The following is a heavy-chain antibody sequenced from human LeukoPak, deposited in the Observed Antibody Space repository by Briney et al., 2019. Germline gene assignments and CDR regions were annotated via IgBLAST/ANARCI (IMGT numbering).Heavy chain of an antibody. CDR2: ISGSGGST. CDR1: GFTFSSYA. D-gene: IGHD3-10*01. Sequence: GGSLRLSCVVSGFTFSSYAMSWVRQAPGKGLEWVSAISGSGGSTYYADSVKGRFTISRDNSKNTLYLQMNSLRAEDTAVYYCAKVGYNGSGSYIDYWGQGTLVTVSS. CDR3: AKVGYNGSGSYIDY. J-gene: IGHJ4*02. V-gene: IGHV3-23*01.